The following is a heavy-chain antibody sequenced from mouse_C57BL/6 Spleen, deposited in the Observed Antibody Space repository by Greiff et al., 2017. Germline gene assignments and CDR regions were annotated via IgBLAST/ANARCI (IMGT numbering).Heavy chain of an antibody. J-gene: IGHJ1*03. CDR3: TSGLYDYGRSRYVEV. V-gene: IGHV1-15*01. CDR1: GYTFTDYE. D-gene: IGHD1-1*01. CDR2: IDPETGGT. Sequence: VKLVESGAELVRPGASVTLSCKASGYTFTDYEMHWVKQTPVHGLEWIGAIDPETGGTAYNQKFKGKAILTADKSSSTAYMELRSLTSEDSAVYYCTSGLYDYGRSRYVEVWGTGATVTVSS.